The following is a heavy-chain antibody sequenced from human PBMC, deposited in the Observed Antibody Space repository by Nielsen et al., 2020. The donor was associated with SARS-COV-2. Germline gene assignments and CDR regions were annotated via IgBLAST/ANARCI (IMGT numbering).Heavy chain of an antibody. Sequence: GGSLRLSCRGSGYSFTSYWISWVRQMPGKGLEWMGRIDPSDSYTNYSPSFQGHVTISADKSISTAYLQWSSLKASDTAMYYCARSPKPYYFDYWGQGTLVTVSS. J-gene: IGHJ4*02. V-gene: IGHV5-10-1*01. CDR3: ARSPKPYYFDY. D-gene: IGHD1-14*01. CDR1: GYSFTSYW. CDR2: IDPSDSYT.